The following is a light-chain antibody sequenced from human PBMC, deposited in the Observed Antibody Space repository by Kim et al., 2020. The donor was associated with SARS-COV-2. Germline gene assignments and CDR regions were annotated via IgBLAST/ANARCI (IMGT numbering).Light chain of an antibody. CDR1: QVITNY. Sequence: DIQMTQSPSSLSASVGDRVTITCRASQVITNYLAWYQQKPGKVPKLLIYAASTLQSGVPSRFSGSGSGTDFTLTISSLQPEDVATYYCQNYNSDPLTFGQGTKVDI. CDR2: AAS. CDR3: QNYNSDPLT. J-gene: IGKJ1*01. V-gene: IGKV1-27*01.